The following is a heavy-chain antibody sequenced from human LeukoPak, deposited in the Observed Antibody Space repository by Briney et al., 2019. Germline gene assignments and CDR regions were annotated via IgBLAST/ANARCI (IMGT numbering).Heavy chain of an antibody. D-gene: IGHD5-24*01. CDR1: GYTFTNSY. CDR3: ARIRDGYNDAYDL. V-gene: IGHV1-46*01. CDR2: INPDGGNT. J-gene: IGHJ3*01. Sequence: ASVKVSCKASGYTFTNSYIHWVRRAPGQVLEWMGLINPDGGNTNYAQSFQGRVTLTRDTSTSTVYMELSSLRSEDTAIYYCARIRDGYNDAYDLWGQGTVVTVPS.